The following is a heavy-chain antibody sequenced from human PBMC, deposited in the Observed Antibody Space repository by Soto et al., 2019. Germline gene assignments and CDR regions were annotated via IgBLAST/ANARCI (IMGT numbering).Heavy chain of an antibody. CDR1: GGTFNNYP. CDR2: SIPIFGTA. V-gene: IGHV1-69*13. D-gene: IGHD5-12*01. Sequence: ASVKVSCKASGGTFNNYPITWVRQAPGEGLEWMGGSIPIFGTANYAQKFQGRVTISVDESTSTAYMELSSLRSEDTAVYYCARGRGYSGDDHYYYFDMDVWGQGTTVTV. J-gene: IGHJ6*02. CDR3: ARGRGYSGDDHYYYFDMDV.